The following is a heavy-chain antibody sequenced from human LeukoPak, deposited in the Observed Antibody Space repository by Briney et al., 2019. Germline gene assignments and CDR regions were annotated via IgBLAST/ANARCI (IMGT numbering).Heavy chain of an antibody. CDR1: GGSFSSFF. J-gene: IGHJ4*02. CDR3: ARLAPGNYDILTGDPKVVFDY. CDR2: VHSSGST. Sequence: PSETLSLTCTVSGGSFSSFFWSWIRQPPGKGLKWIGYVHSSGSTKYNPSLKSRLIISVDMSKNQFSLKLRSVSVADTAVYYCARLAPGNYDILTGDPKVVFDYWGQGALVTVSS. V-gene: IGHV4-59*01. D-gene: IGHD3-9*01.